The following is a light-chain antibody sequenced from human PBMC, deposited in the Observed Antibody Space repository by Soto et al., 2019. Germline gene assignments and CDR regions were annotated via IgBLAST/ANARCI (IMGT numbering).Light chain of an antibody. CDR2: DTT. Sequence: EIVVTQSPATLSVSPGERVTLSCRASQSVSSSLAWYQQRPGQAPRLLIYDTTTRAAGISARFSGSGSGTEFTLTTGSLQSEDFAVYYYQHYIDWPPGTFGTGTAVEIK. V-gene: IGKV3-15*01. CDR1: QSVSSS. J-gene: IGKJ1*01. CDR3: QHYIDWPPGT.